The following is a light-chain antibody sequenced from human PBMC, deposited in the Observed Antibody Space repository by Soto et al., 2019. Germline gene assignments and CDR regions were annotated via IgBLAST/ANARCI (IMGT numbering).Light chain of an antibody. Sequence: QTVVTQEPSFSVSPGGTVTLTCGLSSGSVSTSYYPSWYQQTPGQAPRTLIYSTNTRSSGVPDRFSGSILGNKAALTITGAQADDESDYYCVVYMGSGSHVVFGGGTQLTVL. J-gene: IGLJ2*01. V-gene: IGLV8-61*01. CDR1: SGSVSTSYY. CDR2: STN. CDR3: VVYMGSGSHVV.